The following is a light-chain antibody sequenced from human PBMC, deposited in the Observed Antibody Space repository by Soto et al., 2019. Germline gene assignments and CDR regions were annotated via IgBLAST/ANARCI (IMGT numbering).Light chain of an antibody. CDR2: GAS. V-gene: IGKV3-15*01. CDR1: QSVSSN. CDR3: QQYDNWSPIT. J-gene: IGKJ5*01. Sequence: EIVMTQSPATLSLSPGERATLSCRASQSVSSNLACYQQKHDQAPSLLIYGASTRGTGITARLSGSGCGTEFTPTISSLQSEDFAVYYCQQYDNWSPITFGQGTRLGIK.